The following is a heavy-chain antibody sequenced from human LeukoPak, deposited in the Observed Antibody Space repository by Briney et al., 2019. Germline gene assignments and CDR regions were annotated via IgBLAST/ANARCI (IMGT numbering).Heavy chain of an antibody. D-gene: IGHD2-2*02. CDR2: ISSSSSYI. CDR3: ASGCSTSCNIRHPFDY. J-gene: IGHJ4*02. V-gene: IGHV3-21*01. CDR1: GFTFSSYS. Sequence: GGSLRLSCAASGFTFSSYSMNWVRQAPGKGLEWGSSISSSSSYIYYADSVKGRFTISRDNAKNSLYLQMNSLRAEDTAVYYCASGCSTSCNIRHPFDYWGQGTLVTVSS.